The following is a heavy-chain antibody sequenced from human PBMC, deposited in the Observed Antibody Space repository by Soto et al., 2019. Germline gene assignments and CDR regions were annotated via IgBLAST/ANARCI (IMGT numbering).Heavy chain of an antibody. J-gene: IGHJ4*02. CDR1: GYTFTSYA. CDR3: ARDGAPVLRYFDWSESFDY. Sequence: ASVKVSCKASGYTFTSYAMHWVRQAPGQRLEWMGWINAGNGNTKYSQKFQGRVTITRDTSASTAYMELSSLRSEDTAVYYCARDGAPVLRYFDWSESFDYWGQGTLVTVSS. CDR2: INAGNGNT. D-gene: IGHD3-9*01. V-gene: IGHV1-3*01.